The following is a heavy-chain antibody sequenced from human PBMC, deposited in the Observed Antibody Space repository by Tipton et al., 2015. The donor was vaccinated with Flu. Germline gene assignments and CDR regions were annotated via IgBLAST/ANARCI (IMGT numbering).Heavy chain of an antibody. V-gene: IGHV1-8*01. CDR3: ARSYEVAVAGIYYYYYGMAV. CDR2: MNPNSGNT. J-gene: IGHJ6*02. Sequence: QLVQSGAEVKKPGASVKVSCKASGYTFTSYDINWVRQATGQGLEWMGWMNPNSGNTGYAQKFQGRVTMTRNTSISTAYMELSSLRSEDTAVYYCARSYEVAVAGIYYYYYGMAVWGQGTTVTVSS. D-gene: IGHD6-19*01. CDR1: GYTFTSYD.